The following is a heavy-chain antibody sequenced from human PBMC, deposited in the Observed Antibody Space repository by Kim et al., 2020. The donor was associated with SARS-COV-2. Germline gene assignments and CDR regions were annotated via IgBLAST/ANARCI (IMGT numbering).Heavy chain of an antibody. CDR1: GGSFSGYY. D-gene: IGHD2-15*01. J-gene: IGHJ4*02. V-gene: IGHV4-34*01. CDR3: ARGIRSGGTWAVDY. CDR2: INHSGSP. Sequence: SETLSLTCAVYGGSFSGYYWSWIRQPPGKGLEWIGEINHSGSPDYYPSLKSRVTISVDTSKNQFSLNLRSVTAADTAVYYCARGIRSGGTWAVDYWGRGNLVTAAS.